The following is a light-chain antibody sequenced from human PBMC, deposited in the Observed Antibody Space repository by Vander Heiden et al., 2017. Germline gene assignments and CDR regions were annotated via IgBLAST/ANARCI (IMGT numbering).Light chain of an antibody. J-gene: IGKJ1*01. CDR2: WAS. Sequence: DTVMTQSPDPLSVSLGVRATTACSSSRSLFFWSDDKNYLAWFQQKVGQPPKQLIYWASFREPGVPDRFIGSGSGTDFTLTISSLQPEDVAVYYCQQYYSTPWTFGQGTKVEVK. CDR1: RSLFFWSDDKNY. V-gene: IGKV4-1*01. CDR3: QQYYSTPWT.